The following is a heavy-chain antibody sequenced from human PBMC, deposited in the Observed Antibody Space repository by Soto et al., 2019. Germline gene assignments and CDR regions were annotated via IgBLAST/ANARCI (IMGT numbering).Heavy chain of an antibody. D-gene: IGHD2-15*01. CDR1: GYTFTSYG. CDR2: ISAYNGNT. Sequence: GASVKVSCKASGYTFTSYGISWVRQAPGQGLEWMGWISAYNGNTNYAQKLQGRVTMTTDTSTSTAYMELRSLRSDDTAVYYCARDLIDIVVVVAAYQKAFDIWGQGTMVTVSS. V-gene: IGHV1-18*01. CDR3: ARDLIDIVVVVAAYQKAFDI. J-gene: IGHJ3*02.